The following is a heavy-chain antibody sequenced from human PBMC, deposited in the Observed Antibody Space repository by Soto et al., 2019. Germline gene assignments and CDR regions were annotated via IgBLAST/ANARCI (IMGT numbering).Heavy chain of an antibody. CDR3: ARDNPGVAGTG. J-gene: IGHJ4*02. D-gene: IGHD6-19*01. CDR1: GFTFSSYA. CDR2: ISYDGSNK. V-gene: IGHV3-30-3*01. Sequence: QVQLVESGGGVVQPGRSLRLSCAASGFTFSSYAMHWVRQAPGKGLEWVAVISYDGSNKYYADSVKGRFTISRDNSKNTLYLQMNSLRAEDTAVYYCARDNPGVAGTGWGQGTLVTVSS.